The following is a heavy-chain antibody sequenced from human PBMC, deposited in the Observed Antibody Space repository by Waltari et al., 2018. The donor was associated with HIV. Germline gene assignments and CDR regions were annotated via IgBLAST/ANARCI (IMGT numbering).Heavy chain of an antibody. D-gene: IGHD3-22*01. CDR1: VASISSGSYY. J-gene: IGHJ3*02. V-gene: IGHV4-61*02. CDR2: IYTRGST. Sequence: QVQLQESGAGLVKPSPTLSLTCTVSVASISSGSYYWRWIRQPAGKGLEWIGRIYTRGSTNYNPSLKSRVTISVDTSKNQFSLKLSSVTAADTAVYYCARDRNYYYDSSGYFFNAFDIWGQGTMVTVSS. CDR3: ARDRNYYYDSSGYFFNAFDI.